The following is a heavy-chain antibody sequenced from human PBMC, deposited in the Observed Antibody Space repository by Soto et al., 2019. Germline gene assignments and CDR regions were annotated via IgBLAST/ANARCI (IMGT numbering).Heavy chain of an antibody. J-gene: IGHJ2*01. CDR3: VKKSCSHTRCYTGWFFDL. Sequence: LRLSCVASGFIFEDYDMHWVRQPPGKGLQWVSGISWNSGDKDYADSVKGRFTISRDNVKNSLDLQMSSLRVEDTATYYCVKKSCSHTRCYTGWFFDLWGRGTLVTVSS. CDR1: GFIFEDYD. V-gene: IGHV3-9*01. CDR2: ISWNSGDK. D-gene: IGHD2-15*01.